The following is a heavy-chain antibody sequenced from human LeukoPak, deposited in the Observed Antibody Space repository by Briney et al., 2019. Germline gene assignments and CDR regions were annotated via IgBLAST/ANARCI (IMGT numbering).Heavy chain of an antibody. CDR1: GGSISSYY. D-gene: IGHD2-2*01. J-gene: IGHJ1*01. V-gene: IGHV4-4*07. CDR3: ARAAGHCNTTTCYPEYFQH. Sequence: PSETRSLTCTVSGGSISSYYWSWIRQPAGKGLEWIGRFYTSGTTNYNPSLKSRVTMSVDTSRNQLSLELSSVTAADTAVYYCARAAGHCNTTTCYPEYFQHWGQGTLVTVSS. CDR2: FYTSGTT.